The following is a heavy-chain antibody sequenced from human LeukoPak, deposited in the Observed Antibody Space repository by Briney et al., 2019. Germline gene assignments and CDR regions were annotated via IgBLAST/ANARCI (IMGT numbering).Heavy chain of an antibody. J-gene: IGHJ4*02. CDR1: GYSISSGYY. Sequence: PSETLSLTCAVSGYSISSGYYWGWIRQPPGKGLEWIGSIYHSGSTYYNPSLKSRVTISVDTSKNQFSLKLSSVTAADTAVYYCARVSDVDSSGYYLGYWGQGTLVTLSS. CDR3: ARVSDVDSSGYYLGY. D-gene: IGHD3-22*01. CDR2: IYHSGST. V-gene: IGHV4-38-2*01.